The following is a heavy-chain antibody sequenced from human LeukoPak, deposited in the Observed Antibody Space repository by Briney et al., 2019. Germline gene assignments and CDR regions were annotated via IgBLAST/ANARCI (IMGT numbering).Heavy chain of an antibody. CDR3: ARGYSSSWYYFDY. V-gene: IGHV3-21*01. Sequence: GSLILSCAASGFTFSSYNMNWVRQAPGKGLEWVSSISSSSSYIYYADSVKGRFTISRDNAKNSLYLQMNSLRAEDTAVYYCARGYSSSWYYFDYWGQGTLVTVSS. D-gene: IGHD6-13*01. CDR2: ISSSSSYI. CDR1: GFTFSSYN. J-gene: IGHJ4*02.